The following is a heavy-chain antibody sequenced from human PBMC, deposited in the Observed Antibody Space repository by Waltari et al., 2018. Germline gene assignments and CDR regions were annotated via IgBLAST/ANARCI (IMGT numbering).Heavy chain of an antibody. V-gene: IGHV3-30*18. Sequence: QVLLVESGGGVVQPGRSLRLSCAASGFNFLSYGMQWVRQGPGKGPEWVAVISYEGSTKYYADSVKGRFTISRDNSMHTLDLQMNNLRHEDTGVYYCAKVARVAGYYYTGMDVWGQGTTVTVSS. CDR3: AKVARVAGYYYTGMDV. CDR1: GFNFLSYG. CDR2: ISYEGSTK. J-gene: IGHJ6*02. D-gene: IGHD6-19*01.